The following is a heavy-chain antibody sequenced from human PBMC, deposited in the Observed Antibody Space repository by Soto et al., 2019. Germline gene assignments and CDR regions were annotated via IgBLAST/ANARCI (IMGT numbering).Heavy chain of an antibody. V-gene: IGHV4-39*07. D-gene: IGHD3-9*01. Sequence: SETLSLTCTVSAGSITSSSYYWGWIRQPPGKGLEWIGSISYSGSTYYNPSLKSRVTISVDTSKNQFSLKLSSVTAADTAVYYCARGDILTGYSYFDYSGQGTLVTVSS. CDR1: AGSITSSSYY. CDR2: ISYSGST. CDR3: ARGDILTGYSYFDY. J-gene: IGHJ4*02.